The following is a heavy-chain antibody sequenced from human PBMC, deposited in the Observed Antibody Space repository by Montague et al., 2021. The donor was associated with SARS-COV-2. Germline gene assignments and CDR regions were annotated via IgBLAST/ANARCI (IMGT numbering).Heavy chain of an antibody. J-gene: IGHJ6*02. V-gene: IGHV3-48*03. Sequence: SLRLSCAASGFTFSNYEMNWVRQAPGKGLEWVLYISSSGSTIYYADSVKGRFTISRGNAQNSLYLQMNSLRAGDTGVYYCARDRGYGDFYYYGMDVWGQGTTVTVSS. D-gene: IGHD3-10*01. CDR1: GFTFSNYE. CDR2: ISSSGSTI. CDR3: ARDRGYGDFYYYGMDV.